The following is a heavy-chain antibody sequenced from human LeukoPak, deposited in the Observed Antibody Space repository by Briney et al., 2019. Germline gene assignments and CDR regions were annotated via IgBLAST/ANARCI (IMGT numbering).Heavy chain of an antibody. CDR2: ISSSSSYI. J-gene: IGHJ4*01. D-gene: IGHD6-13*01. V-gene: IGHV3-21*01. Sequence: PGGSLRLSCAASGFTFSSYSMNWVRQAPGKGLEWVTSISSSSSYIYYADSVKGRFTISRDNAKNSLYLQMNSLRAEDTAVYYCARDYIAAAALFDYWGHGTLVTVSS. CDR1: GFTFSSYS. CDR3: ARDYIAAAALFDY.